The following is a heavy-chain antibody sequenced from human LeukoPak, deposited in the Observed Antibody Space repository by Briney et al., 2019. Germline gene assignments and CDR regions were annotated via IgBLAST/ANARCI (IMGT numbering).Heavy chain of an antibody. CDR1: GGSFSGYY. Sequence: SETLSLTCAVYGGSFSGYYWSWIRQPPGKGLEWIGEINHSGSANYNPSLKSRVTISVDTSKNQFSLKLSSVTAADTAVYFCARGFRGDNFDYWGQGTLVTVSS. V-gene: IGHV4-34*01. D-gene: IGHD7-27*01. J-gene: IGHJ4*02. CDR3: ARGFRGDNFDY. CDR2: INHSGSA.